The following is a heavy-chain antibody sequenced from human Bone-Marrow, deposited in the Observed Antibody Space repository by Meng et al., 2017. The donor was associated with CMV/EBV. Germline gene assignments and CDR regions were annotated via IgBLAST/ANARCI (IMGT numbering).Heavy chain of an antibody. CDR2: MNPNGRDT. CDR3: ARESPLVLMVYAIPYGMDV. Sequence: ASVKVSCKASGYTFSDYYVQWVRQAPGQGLEWMGRMNPNGRDTRYAQKFQGRVTMTTDTSISAAYMEMNSLGSDDTAVYYCARESPLVLMVYAIPYGMDVWGQGTTVTASS. CDR1: GYTFSDYY. J-gene: IGHJ6*02. V-gene: IGHV1-2*06. D-gene: IGHD2-8*01.